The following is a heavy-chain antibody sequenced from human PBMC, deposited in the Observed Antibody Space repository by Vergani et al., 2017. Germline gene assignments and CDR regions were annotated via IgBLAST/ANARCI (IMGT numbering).Heavy chain of an antibody. D-gene: IGHD6-13*01. J-gene: IGHJ6*04. CDR1: GGSISSGGYY. CDR3: AGGGSSHRVDV. Sequence: QVQLQESCPGLVKPSQTLSLTCTVSGGSISSGGYYWSWIRQDPGKGLEWIGYSYYSGSTYYNLSLKSLVTISVDTSKHQFSLKLRSVTAADTAVYYCAGGGSSHRVDVWGKGATVTVSS. V-gene: IGHV4-31*01. CDR2: SYYSGST.